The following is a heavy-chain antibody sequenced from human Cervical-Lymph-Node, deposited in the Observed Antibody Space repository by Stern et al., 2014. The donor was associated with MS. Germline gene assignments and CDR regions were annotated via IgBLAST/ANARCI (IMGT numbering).Heavy chain of an antibody. D-gene: IGHD6-13*01. CDR3: ARGRGIALRPDY. J-gene: IGHJ4*02. V-gene: IGHV5-51*03. CDR2: IYPGDSET. Sequence: EVQLVESGAELKKPGESLRSSCKGSGYSLTNTWIGWGRQMPGKGLEGMGIIYPGDSETRYSPSFQGQVTIAADKSINTAYLQWSSLKASDTAMYYCARGRGIALRPDYWGQGTLVTVSS. CDR1: GYSLTNTW.